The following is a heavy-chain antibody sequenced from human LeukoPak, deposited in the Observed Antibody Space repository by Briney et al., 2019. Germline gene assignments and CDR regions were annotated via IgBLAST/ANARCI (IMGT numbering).Heavy chain of an antibody. CDR2: IWYGGSNE. V-gene: IGHV3-30*02. J-gene: IGHJ3*02. Sequence: GGSLRPSCAASGFTFSSYGMHWVRQAPGKGLEWVAVIWYGGSNEYYADSVKGRFTISRDNSKNTLYLQMNSLRAEDTAVYYCAKGSDMLYSSGWYDAFDIWGQGTMVTVSS. CDR3: AKGSDMLYSSGWYDAFDI. D-gene: IGHD6-19*01. CDR1: GFTFSSYG.